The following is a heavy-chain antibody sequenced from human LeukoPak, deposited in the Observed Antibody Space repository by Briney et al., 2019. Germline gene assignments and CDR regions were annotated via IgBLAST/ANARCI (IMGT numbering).Heavy chain of an antibody. CDR2: ISSSSSYI. Sequence: GGSLRLSCAASGFTFSSCRMNWVCQAPGKGLEWVSSISSSSSYIYYADSVKGRFTISRDNAKNSLYLQMNSLGAEDTAVYYCARKGYSGSAPFDYWGQGTLVTVSS. CDR1: GFTFSSCR. D-gene: IGHD6-6*01. J-gene: IGHJ4*02. CDR3: ARKGYSGSAPFDY. V-gene: IGHV3-21*01.